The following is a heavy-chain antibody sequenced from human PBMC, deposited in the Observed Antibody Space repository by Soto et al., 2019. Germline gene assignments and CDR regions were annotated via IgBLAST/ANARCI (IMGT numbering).Heavy chain of an antibody. J-gene: IGHJ4*02. CDR2: INHSGST. CDR1: GGSFSGYY. Sequence: PSETLSLTCAVYGGSFSGYYWSWIRQPPGKGLEWIGEINHSGSTNYNPSLKSRVTISVDTSKNQFSLKLSSVTAADTAVYYCARGYSSSSNPSTFDYWGQGTLVTV. CDR3: ARGYSSSSNPSTFDY. D-gene: IGHD6-13*01. V-gene: IGHV4-34*01.